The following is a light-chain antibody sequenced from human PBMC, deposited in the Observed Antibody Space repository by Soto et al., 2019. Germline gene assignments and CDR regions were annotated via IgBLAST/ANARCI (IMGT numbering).Light chain of an antibody. J-gene: IGKJ3*01. Sequence: EIVLTQSPATLSLSPGERATLSCRASQSVSGYLAWYQQKPGQAPRLLIYDASNRATGIPARFSARGSGTDLTLTISSLEPEDFAVYYCQQRSNWPLTFGPGTKVDIK. CDR2: DAS. V-gene: IGKV3-11*01. CDR1: QSVSGY. CDR3: QQRSNWPLT.